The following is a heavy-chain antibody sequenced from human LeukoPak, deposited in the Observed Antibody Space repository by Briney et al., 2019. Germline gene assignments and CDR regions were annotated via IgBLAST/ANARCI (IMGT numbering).Heavy chain of an antibody. CDR3: ARVRPVRGYLSGSYGGVDI. V-gene: IGHV4-59*01. D-gene: IGHD1-26*01. CDR2: IYYSGST. Sequence: SETLSLTCTVSGGSIGSYYWSWIRQPPGKGLEWIGYIYYSGSTNYNPSPKSRVTISVDTSKNQFSLKLSSVTAADTAGYYCARVRPVRGYLSGSYGGVDIWGQGTMVTVSS. J-gene: IGHJ3*02. CDR1: GGSIGSYY.